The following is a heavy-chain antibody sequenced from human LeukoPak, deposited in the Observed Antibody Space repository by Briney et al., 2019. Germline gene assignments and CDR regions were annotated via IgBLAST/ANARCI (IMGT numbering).Heavy chain of an antibody. CDR2: IWYDGSNK. CDR3: ARGFDDSSGYYFDY. V-gene: IGHV3-33*01. J-gene: IGHJ4*02. Sequence: GRSLRLSCAESGSTFSSYGMHWVRQAPGKGLEWVAVIWYDGSNKYYADSVKGRFTISRDNSKNTLYLQMNSLRAEDTAVYYCARGFDDSSGYYFDYWGQGTLVTVSS. CDR1: GSTFSSYG. D-gene: IGHD3-22*01.